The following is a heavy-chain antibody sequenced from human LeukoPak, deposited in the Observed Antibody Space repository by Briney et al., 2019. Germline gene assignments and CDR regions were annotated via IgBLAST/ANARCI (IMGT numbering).Heavy chain of an antibody. D-gene: IGHD2-15*01. Sequence: SETLSLTCTVSGGSISSYYWSWIRQPPGKGLEWIGEINHSGSASHNPSLKSRVTISVDTSKNQFSLKLSSVTAADTAVYYCARVLYSCSGGSCYPNWFDPWGQGTLVTVSS. J-gene: IGHJ5*02. CDR3: ARVLYSCSGGSCYPNWFDP. CDR2: INHSGSA. CDR1: GGSISSYY. V-gene: IGHV4-34*01.